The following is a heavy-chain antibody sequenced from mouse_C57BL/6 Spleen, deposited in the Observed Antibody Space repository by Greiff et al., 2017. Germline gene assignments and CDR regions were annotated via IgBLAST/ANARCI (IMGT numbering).Heavy chain of an antibody. D-gene: IGHD2-4*01. CDR1: GYSFTDYN. J-gene: IGHJ4*01. V-gene: IGHV1-39*01. Sequence: QLQQSGPELVKPGASVKISCKASGYSFTDYNMNWVKQRTGKSLEWIGVINPNYGTTSYNQKFKGKATLTVDQSSSTAYMQLNSLTSEDSAVYYGARWEEGYDYVHAMDYWGQGTSVTVSA. CDR3: ARWEEGYDYVHAMDY. CDR2: INPNYGTT.